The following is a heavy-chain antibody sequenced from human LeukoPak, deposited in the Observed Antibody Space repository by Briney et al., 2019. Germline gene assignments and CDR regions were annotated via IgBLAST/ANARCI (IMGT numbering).Heavy chain of an antibody. D-gene: IGHD2/OR15-2a*01. CDR2: INPSGGGT. Sequence: ASVKVSCKASGYTFTTYYMHWVRQAPGQGLEWMGIINPSGGGTNYAQKFQGRVTMTRDTSTSTVYLELSSLRSEDTAVYYCARDCSSTTCQGPVLDFWGQGTLVTVSS. CDR3: ARDCSSTTCQGPVLDF. V-gene: IGHV1-46*01. CDR1: GYTFTTYY. J-gene: IGHJ4*02.